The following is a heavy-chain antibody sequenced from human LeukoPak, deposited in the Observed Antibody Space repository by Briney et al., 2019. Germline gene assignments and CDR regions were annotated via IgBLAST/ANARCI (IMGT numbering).Heavy chain of an antibody. CDR3: AKDVFDSGYDCYFDY. CDR2: ISWNSGSI. Sequence: SLRLSCAASGFTFDDYAMHWVRQAPGKGLEWVSGISWNSGSIGYADSVKGRFTISRDNAKNSLYLQMNSLRAEDTALYYCAKDVFDSGYDCYFDYWGQGTLVTVSS. J-gene: IGHJ4*02. D-gene: IGHD5-12*01. CDR1: GFTFDDYA. V-gene: IGHV3-9*01.